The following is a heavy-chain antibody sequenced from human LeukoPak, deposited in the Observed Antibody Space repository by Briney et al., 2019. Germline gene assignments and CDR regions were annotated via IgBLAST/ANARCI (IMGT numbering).Heavy chain of an antibody. D-gene: IGHD3-9*01. V-gene: IGHV3-23*01. CDR2: ISGSGGST. J-gene: IGHJ6*02. CDR1: GLTFSSYA. CDR3: AKYYDILTGRFYYYGMDV. Sequence: GGSLRLSCAATGLTFSSYAMSLVRQAPGKGLEWVSAISGSGGSTYYADSVKGRFTISRDNSKNTLYLQMNSLRAEDTAVYYCAKYYDILTGRFYYYGMDVWGQGTTVTVSS.